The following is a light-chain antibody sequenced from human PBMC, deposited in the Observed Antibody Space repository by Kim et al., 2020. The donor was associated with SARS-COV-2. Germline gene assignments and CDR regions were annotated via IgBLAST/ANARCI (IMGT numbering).Light chain of an antibody. CDR3: SSYTSSSTLGVYV. CDR1: SSDVGGYNY. Sequence: IPNSCTGTSSDVGGYNYVSWYQQHPGKAPKLMIYDVSNRPSGVSNRFSGSKSGNTASLTISGLQAEDEADYYCSSYTSSSTLGVYVFGTGTKVTVL. J-gene: IGLJ1*01. V-gene: IGLV2-14*03. CDR2: DVS.